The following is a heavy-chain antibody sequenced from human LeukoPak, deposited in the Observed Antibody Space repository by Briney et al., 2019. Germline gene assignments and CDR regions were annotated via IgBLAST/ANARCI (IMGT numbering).Heavy chain of an antibody. V-gene: IGHV1-46*01. D-gene: IGHD3-3*01. CDR3: ARGSPRAGIFLSHFGY. J-gene: IGHJ4*02. CDR2: ISPSGGST. CDR1: GYTFSDYY. Sequence: ASVKVSCKASGYTFSDYYMHWVRQAPGQGLEWMGIISPSGGSTTFAQKFQGRVTMTRDTSTSTVFMELSSLRSEDTAVYYCARGSPRAGIFLSHFGYWGQGTLVTVSS.